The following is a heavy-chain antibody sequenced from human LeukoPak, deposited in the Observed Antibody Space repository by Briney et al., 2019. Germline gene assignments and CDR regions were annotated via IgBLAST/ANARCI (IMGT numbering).Heavy chain of an antibody. Sequence: SETLSLTCTVSGYSISSGYYWDWIRQPPGKGLEWIGTLSHSGSSYYNPSLKSRVTISVDTSKNQFSLKLSSVTAADTAVYYCARTNTAMVRYFDYWGQGTLVTVSS. CDR3: ARTNTAMVRYFDY. CDR2: LSHSGSS. CDR1: GYSISSGYY. D-gene: IGHD5-18*01. J-gene: IGHJ4*02. V-gene: IGHV4-38-2*02.